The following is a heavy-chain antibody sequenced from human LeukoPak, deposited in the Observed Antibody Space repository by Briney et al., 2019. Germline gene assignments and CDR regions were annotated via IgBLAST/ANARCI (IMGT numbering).Heavy chain of an antibody. Sequence: GASVKVSCKASGYTFTSFDIPWVRQAPGQGLEWMGWLSRNNVNTNYAQKLQGRVTLTTDTSTSTAYMELRSLRSDDTAVYYCVRGGSSSGYDYWGQGTLVTVSS. CDR3: VRGGSSSGYDY. V-gene: IGHV1-18*01. CDR2: LSRNNVNT. J-gene: IGHJ4*02. CDR1: GYTFTSFD. D-gene: IGHD3-22*01.